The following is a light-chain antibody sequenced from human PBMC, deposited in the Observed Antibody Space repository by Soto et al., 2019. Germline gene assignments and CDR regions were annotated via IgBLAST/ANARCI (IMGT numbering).Light chain of an antibody. CDR3: CSYAGGSTLV. J-gene: IGLJ2*01. CDR1: SSDVGNYNL. V-gene: IGLV2-23*02. Sequence: QSALTQPASVSGSPGQSITISCTGTSSDVGNYNLVSWYQQHPGNAPKLMIYEVTKRPSGVSNRFSGSKSGNTASLTISGLQAEDEADYYCCSYAGGSTLVFVGGTKLTVL. CDR2: EVT.